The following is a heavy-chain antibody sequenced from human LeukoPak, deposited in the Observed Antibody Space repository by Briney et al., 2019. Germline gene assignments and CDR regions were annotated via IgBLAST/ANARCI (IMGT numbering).Heavy chain of an antibody. D-gene: IGHD2-21*01. CDR1: GGTFSSYA. Sequence: ASVKVSCKASGGTFSSYAISWVRQAPGQGLEWMGWINPNSGGTNYAQKFQGRVTMTRDTSISTAYMELSRLRSDDTAVYYCARVEAGIGDDYWGQGTLVTVSS. CDR2: INPNSGGT. J-gene: IGHJ4*02. V-gene: IGHV1-2*02. CDR3: ARVEAGIGDDY.